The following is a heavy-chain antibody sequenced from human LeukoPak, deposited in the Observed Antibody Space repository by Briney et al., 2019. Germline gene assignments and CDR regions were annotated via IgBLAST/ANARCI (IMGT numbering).Heavy chain of an antibody. J-gene: IGHJ1*01. CDR2: IYSGGST. Sequence: GGSLRLSCAASGFTASSNYMSSVRPAPGEGLEWVSVIYSGGSTYYAQSVKGRFTISRDNCKNALYLQMNSLRAQDPAVYYCPSDLPYSYGHLSFQHWGQGTLVTVSS. D-gene: IGHD5-18*01. CDR1: GFTASSNY. CDR3: PSDLPYSYGHLSFQH. V-gene: IGHV3-66*02.